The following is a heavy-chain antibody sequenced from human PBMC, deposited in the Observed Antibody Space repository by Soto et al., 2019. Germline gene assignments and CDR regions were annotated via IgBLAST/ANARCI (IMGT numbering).Heavy chain of an antibody. J-gene: IGHJ4*02. CDR1: GLTLSRYW. V-gene: IGHV3-7*01. D-gene: IGHD5-18*01. CDR3: ARDSEMGHSQDW. CDR2: INPDGSQR. Sequence: GGSLRLSCAASGLTLSRYWMIWVRQAPGKGLEWVANINPDGSQRYYVGSVRGRFTISRDNAKNSLYLQMNSLRDEDTGVYYCARDSEMGHSQDWWGQGTLVTVSS.